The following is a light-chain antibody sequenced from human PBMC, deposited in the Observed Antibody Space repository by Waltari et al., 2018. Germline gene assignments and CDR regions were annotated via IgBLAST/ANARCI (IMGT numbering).Light chain of an antibody. CDR3: HHRSSH. Sequence: EVVLTQSPATLSLSPVDMATLSCRASQSVGSYLAWYQHKPGQAPRLLIYDASNRATGIPARFSGSGSGTDFTLIISSLEPEDFAVYYCHHRSSHFGPGTKVDI. CDR1: QSVGSY. CDR2: DAS. V-gene: IGKV3-11*01. J-gene: IGKJ3*01.